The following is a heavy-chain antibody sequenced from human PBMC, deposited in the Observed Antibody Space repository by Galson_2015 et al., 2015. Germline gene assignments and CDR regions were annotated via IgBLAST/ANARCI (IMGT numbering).Heavy chain of an antibody. CDR2: ISTSGHST. J-gene: IGHJ4*02. CDR3: AKGDTFFDN. Sequence: SLRLSCAASGFTFSSYAMTWVRQAPGRGLEWVSGISTSGHSTYYADSVKGRFTIPRDNSKNTVYLQMNSLRAEDTALYYCAKGDTFFDNWGQGTLVIVSS. CDR1: GFTFSSYA. V-gene: IGHV3-23*01. D-gene: IGHD3-16*01.